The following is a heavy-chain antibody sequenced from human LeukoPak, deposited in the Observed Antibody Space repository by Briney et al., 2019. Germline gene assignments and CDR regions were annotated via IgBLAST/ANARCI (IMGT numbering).Heavy chain of an antibody. D-gene: IGHD5-24*01. CDR1: GGTFSDYS. CDR3: ARGDGYNGFRY. V-gene: IGHV1-69*02. CDR2: IIPIVNMV. Sequence: SVKVSCKASGGTFSDYSISWLRQAPGQGFQWMGRIIPIVNMVDYAKRFQGRVTIIADKSTSTAHMELSSLRSEDTAVYYCARGDGYNGFRYWGQGTLVTVSS. J-gene: IGHJ4*02.